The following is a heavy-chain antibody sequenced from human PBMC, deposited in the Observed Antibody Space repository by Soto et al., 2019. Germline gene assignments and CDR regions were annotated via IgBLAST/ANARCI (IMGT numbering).Heavy chain of an antibody. V-gene: IGHV4-39*01. D-gene: IGHD7-27*01. CDR2: IYYSGST. CDR3: ARQRTGAFDY. CDR1: GGSISSSSYY. Sequence: SETLSLTCTVSGGSISSSSYYWGWIRQPPGKGLEWIGSIYYSGSTYYNPSLKSRVTISVDTSKNQFSLKLSSVTAADTAVYYCARQRTGAFDYWGQGTLVTVSS. J-gene: IGHJ4*02.